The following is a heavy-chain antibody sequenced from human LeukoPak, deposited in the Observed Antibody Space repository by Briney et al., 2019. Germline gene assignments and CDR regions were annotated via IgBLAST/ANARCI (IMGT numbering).Heavy chain of an antibody. D-gene: IGHD6-13*01. J-gene: IGHJ4*02. CDR1: GYTFASYG. Sequence: ASVKLSCKASGYTFASYGISWVRQAPGQGLEWMGWISAYNGNTNYAQKLQGRVTMTTDTSTSTDYMELRSLRSDDTAVYYCARDLGIAAPAFDYWGQGTLVTVSS. V-gene: IGHV1-18*01. CDR2: ISAYNGNT. CDR3: ARDLGIAAPAFDY.